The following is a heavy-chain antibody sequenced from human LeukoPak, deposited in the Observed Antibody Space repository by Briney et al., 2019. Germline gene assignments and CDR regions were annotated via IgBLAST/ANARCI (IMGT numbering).Heavy chain of an antibody. CDR3: ARAYSGYDWGTDY. Sequence: GGSLRLSCAASGFTFSSYSMNWVRQAPGKGLEWVSSISSSSSYIYYADSVKGRFTISRDNAKNSLYLQMNSLRVEDTAVYYCARAYSGYDWGTDYWLQASLVTVRS. D-gene: IGHD5-12*01. J-gene: IGHJ4*02. CDR2: ISSSSSYI. CDR1: GFTFSSYS. V-gene: IGHV3-21*01.